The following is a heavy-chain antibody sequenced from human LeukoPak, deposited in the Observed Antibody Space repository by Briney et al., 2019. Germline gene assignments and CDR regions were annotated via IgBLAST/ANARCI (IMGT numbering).Heavy chain of an antibody. CDR2: INPNSGGT. J-gene: IGHJ4*02. D-gene: IGHD4-17*01. CDR3: ARVFSYGDYGMGGYYFDY. CDR1: AYTFTGYY. Sequence: ASVKVSCKASAYTFTGYYMHWVRQAPGQGLEWMGWINPNSGGTNYAQKFQGRVTMTRDTSISTAYMELSRLRSDDTAVYYCARVFSYGDYGMGGYYFDYWGQGTLVTVSS. V-gene: IGHV1-2*02.